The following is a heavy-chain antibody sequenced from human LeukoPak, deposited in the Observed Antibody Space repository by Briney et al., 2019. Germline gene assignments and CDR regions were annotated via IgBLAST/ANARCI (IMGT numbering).Heavy chain of an antibody. CDR1: GYSFTSYW. D-gene: IGHD5-12*01. J-gene: IGHJ4*02. CDR2: IYPGDSDT. Sequence: GESLKISCKGSGYSFTSYWIGWVRQMPGKGLEWMWIIYPGDSDTRYSPSFQGQVTISADKSISTAYLQWSSLKASDTAMYFCARLRGSGYDFGPFDYWGQGTLGTVSS. V-gene: IGHV5-51*01. CDR3: ARLRGSGYDFGPFDY.